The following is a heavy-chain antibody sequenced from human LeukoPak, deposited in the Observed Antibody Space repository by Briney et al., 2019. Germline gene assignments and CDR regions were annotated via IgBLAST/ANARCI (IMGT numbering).Heavy chain of an antibody. Sequence: GGSLRLSCVASGFTFSSYGMHWVRQAPGKGLEWVAVIWYDGTNKYYADSVKGRFTISRDSSKNTLYLQMNSLRAEDTAVYYCARAAYDNSGYLTLWGQGTLVTVSS. J-gene: IGHJ4*02. V-gene: IGHV3-33*01. CDR2: IWYDGTNK. CDR3: ARAAYDNSGYLTL. CDR1: GFTFSSYG. D-gene: IGHD3-22*01.